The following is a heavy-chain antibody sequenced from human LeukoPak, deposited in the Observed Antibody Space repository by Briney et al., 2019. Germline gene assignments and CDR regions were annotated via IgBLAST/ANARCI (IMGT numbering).Heavy chain of an antibody. CDR3: AKRGVVIRVILVGFHKEAYYFDS. V-gene: IGHV3-23*01. CDR2: ISDSGGAT. Sequence: PGGSLRLSCAVSGITLSNYDMSWVRQAPGKGLEWVAGISDSGGATYYADAVKGRFTISRDNPKNTLYLQMNSLRAEDTAVYFCAKRGVVIRVILVGFHKEAYYFDSWGQGALVTVSS. D-gene: IGHD3-10*01. J-gene: IGHJ4*02. CDR1: GITLSNYD.